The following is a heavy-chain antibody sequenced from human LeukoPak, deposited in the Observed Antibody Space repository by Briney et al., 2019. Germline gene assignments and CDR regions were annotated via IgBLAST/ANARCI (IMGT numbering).Heavy chain of an antibody. CDR3: AIDQGVPAASSKFDP. CDR2: IYASGST. J-gene: IGHJ5*02. V-gene: IGHV4-61*02. CDR1: GDSISSGSYY. D-gene: IGHD2-2*01. Sequence: SETLSLTCTVSGDSISSGSYYWSWIRQPAGKGLEWIGRIYASGSTNYNPSLKSRVTISVDTSKHQFSLKLSSVTSADTAVYFCAIDQGVPAASSKFDPWGQGTLFTVSS.